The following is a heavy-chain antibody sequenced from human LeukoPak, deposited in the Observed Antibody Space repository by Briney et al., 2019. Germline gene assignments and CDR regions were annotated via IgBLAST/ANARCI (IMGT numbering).Heavy chain of an antibody. J-gene: IGHJ5*02. CDR3: ARDDSKIAVAGGWFDP. D-gene: IGHD6-19*01. CDR1: GYTFTSYY. V-gene: IGHV1-46*01. CDR2: INPSGSST. Sequence: GASVKVSCKASGYTFTSYYMHWVRQAPGQGLEWMGIINPSGSSTSYAQKFQGRVTMTRDTSTCTVYMELSSLRSEDTAVYYCARDDSKIAVAGGWFDPWGQGTLVTVSS.